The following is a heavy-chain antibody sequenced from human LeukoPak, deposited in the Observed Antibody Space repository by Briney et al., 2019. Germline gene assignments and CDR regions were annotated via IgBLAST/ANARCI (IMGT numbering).Heavy chain of an antibody. D-gene: IGHD5-18*01. J-gene: IGHJ4*02. V-gene: IGHV3-21*01. CDR1: GFTFSSYS. CDR2: ISSSSSYI. Sequence: TGGSLRLSCAASGFTFSSYSMNWVRQAPGKGLEWVSSISSSSSYIYYADSVKGRFTISRDNAKNSLYLQMNSLRAEDTAVYYCARDDDTAMVIDYWGQGTLVTVSS. CDR3: ARDDDTAMVIDY.